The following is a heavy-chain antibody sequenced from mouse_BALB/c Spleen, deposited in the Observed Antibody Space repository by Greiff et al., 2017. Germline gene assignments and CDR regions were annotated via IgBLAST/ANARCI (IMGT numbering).Heavy chain of an antibody. J-gene: IGHJ3*01. Sequence: EVQLQESGPELVKPGASVKMSCKASGYTFTSYVMHWVKQKPGQGLEWIGYINPYNDGTKYNEKFKGKATLTSDKSSSTAYMELSSLTSEDSAVYYCARFLTTATAWFADWGQGTLVTVSA. CDR3: ARFLTTATAWFAD. D-gene: IGHD1-2*01. CDR2: INPYNDGT. CDR1: GYTFTSYV. V-gene: IGHV1-14*01.